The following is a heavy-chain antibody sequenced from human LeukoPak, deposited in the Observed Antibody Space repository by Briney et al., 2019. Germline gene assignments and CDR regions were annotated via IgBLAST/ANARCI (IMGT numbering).Heavy chain of an antibody. CDR1: GYTFTDYY. D-gene: IGHD3-22*01. Sequence: GAPVKISCKVSGYTFTDYYMHWVQQAPGKGLEWMGLVDPEDGETIYAEKFQGRVTITADTSTDTAYMELSSLRSEDTAVYYCATDLSSGPTVNYGMDVWGQGTTVTVSS. CDR2: VDPEDGET. V-gene: IGHV1-69-2*01. CDR3: ATDLSSGPTVNYGMDV. J-gene: IGHJ6*02.